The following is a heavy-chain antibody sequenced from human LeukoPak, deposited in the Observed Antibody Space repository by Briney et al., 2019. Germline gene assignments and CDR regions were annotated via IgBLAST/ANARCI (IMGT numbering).Heavy chain of an antibody. CDR1: GFTFSSYA. D-gene: IGHD2-2*01. CDR2: ISYDGSNK. CDR3: ARDLDPSSSTSFDY. J-gene: IGHJ4*02. V-gene: IGHV3-30*04. Sequence: GGSLRLSCAASGFTFSSYAMHWVRQAPGKGLEWVAVISYDGSNKYYADSVKGRFTISRDNSKNTLYLQMNSLRAEDTAVYYCARDLDPSSSTSFDYWGQGTLVTVSS.